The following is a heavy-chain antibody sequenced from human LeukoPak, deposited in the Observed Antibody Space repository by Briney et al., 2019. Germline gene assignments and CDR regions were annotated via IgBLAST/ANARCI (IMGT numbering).Heavy chain of an antibody. D-gene: IGHD6-19*01. CDR3: AKDREPSSGRDAFDI. V-gene: IGHV3-43*02. CDR2: ISGDGGST. CDR1: GFTFDDYA. J-gene: IGHJ3*02. Sequence: GGSLRLSCAASGFTFDDYAMHWVRQAPGKGLEWVSLISGDGGSTYYADSVKGRFTISRDNSKNSLYLQMNSLRTEDTALYYCAKDREPSSGRDAFDIWGQGTMVTVSS.